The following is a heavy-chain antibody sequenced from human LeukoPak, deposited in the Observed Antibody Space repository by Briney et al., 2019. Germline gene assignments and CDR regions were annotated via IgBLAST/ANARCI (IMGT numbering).Heavy chain of an antibody. Sequence: SETLSLTCTVSGGSISSYYWSWIRQPPGKGLEWIGYIYYSGSTNYNPSLKSRVTISVDTSKNQFSLKLSSVTAADTAVYYCARGNYYDSVYADVWGKGTTVTVSS. CDR3: ARGNYYDSVYADV. V-gene: IGHV4-59*12. CDR1: GGSISSYY. D-gene: IGHD3-10*01. CDR2: IYYSGST. J-gene: IGHJ6*04.